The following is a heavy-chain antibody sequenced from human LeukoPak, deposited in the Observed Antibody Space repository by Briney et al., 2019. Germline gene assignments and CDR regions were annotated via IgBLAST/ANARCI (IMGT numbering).Heavy chain of an antibody. V-gene: IGHV1-2*02. CDR2: INPKSGVT. CDR1: GYTFTGYY. J-gene: IGHJ4*02. D-gene: IGHD3-16*01. CDR3: ARGWGSLYYFDF. Sequence: GASVKVSCKASGYTFTGYYMHWVRQAPRQGLEWMGWINPKSGVTKYAQKFQGRVTMVRDTATSTVYMDLSSLTSDDTAVYFCARGWGSLYYFDFWGQGTLVTVSS.